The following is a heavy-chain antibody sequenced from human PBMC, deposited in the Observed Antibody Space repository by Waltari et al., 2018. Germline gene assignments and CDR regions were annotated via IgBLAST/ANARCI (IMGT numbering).Heavy chain of an antibody. CDR3: GKDQENDPSCEVT. Sequence: EVQLLESGGDLVQPGGSLRLSCAASGFTFTNYAMIWVRQVPGKVLEWVSSISASGGGSYYADSVKGRFTISRDNSRGTLSLQMNSLTAEDTAVYYCGKDQENDPSCEVTWGQGTLVTVSS. V-gene: IGHV3-23*01. CDR1: GFTFTNYA. CDR2: ISASGGGS. J-gene: IGHJ5*02.